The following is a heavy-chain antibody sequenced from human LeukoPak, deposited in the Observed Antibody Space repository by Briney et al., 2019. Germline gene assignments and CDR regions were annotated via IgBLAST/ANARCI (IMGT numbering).Heavy chain of an antibody. D-gene: IGHD3-3*01. V-gene: IGHV4-30-4*01. Sequence: PSQTLSLTCTVSGGSISSGDYYWSWIRQPPGKGLEWIGYIYYSGSTYYNPSLKSRVTISVDTSKNQFSLKLSSVTAADTAVYYCARARDFWSGYGYWGQGTLVTVSS. CDR1: GGSISSGDYY. CDR3: ARARDFWSGYGY. J-gene: IGHJ4*02. CDR2: IYYSGST.